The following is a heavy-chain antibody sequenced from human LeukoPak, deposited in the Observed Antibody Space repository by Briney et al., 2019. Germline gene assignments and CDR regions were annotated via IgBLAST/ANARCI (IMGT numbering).Heavy chain of an antibody. J-gene: IGHJ4*02. Sequence: PGGSLRLSCAASGFTFSSYGMHWVRQAPGKGLEWVAVISYDGSNKYYADSVKGRFTISRDNSKNTLYLQMNSLRAEDTAVYYCAKEKWAVYRYFDYWGQGTLVTVSS. CDR3: AKEKWAVYRYFDY. V-gene: IGHV3-30*18. D-gene: IGHD1-26*01. CDR1: GFTFSSYG. CDR2: ISYDGSNK.